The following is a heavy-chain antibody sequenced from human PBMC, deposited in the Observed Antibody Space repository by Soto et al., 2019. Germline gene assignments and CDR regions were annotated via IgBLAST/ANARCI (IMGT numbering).Heavy chain of an antibody. CDR2: IYYSGRT. V-gene: IGHV4-59*01. Sequence: QLQLQESGPGLVKPSETLSLTCTVSGGSISTYYWNWIRQPPGKGLEWIGDIYYSGRTNYHPSLKSRVAISVDMSKNQCSLNLSSVTPADTAVYYCARGRGYSGQRRGWFDPWGQGTLVTFSS. J-gene: IGHJ5*02. CDR3: ARGRGYSGQRRGWFDP. D-gene: IGHD5-12*01. CDR1: GGSISTYY.